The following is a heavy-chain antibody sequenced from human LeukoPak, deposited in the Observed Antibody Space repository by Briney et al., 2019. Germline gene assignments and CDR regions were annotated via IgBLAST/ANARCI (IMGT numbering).Heavy chain of an antibody. D-gene: IGHD3-3*01. V-gene: IGHV4-39*01. CDR2: IYYSGST. CDR1: GGSISSSSYY. CDR3: ARRRFFRSSRPADGWFDP. Sequence: PSETLSLTCTVSGGSISSSSYYWGWIRQPPGKGLEWIGSIYYSGSTYYNPSLKSRVTISVDTSKNQFSLKLSSVTAADTAVYYCARRRFFRSSRPADGWFDPWGQGTLVTVSS. J-gene: IGHJ5*02.